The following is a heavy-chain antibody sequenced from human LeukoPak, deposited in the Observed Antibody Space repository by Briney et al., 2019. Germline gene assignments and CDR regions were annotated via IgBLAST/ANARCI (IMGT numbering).Heavy chain of an antibody. CDR3: ARGYVWGSYRYPLYFDY. D-gene: IGHD3-16*02. V-gene: IGHV3-30*03. CDR2: ISYDGSNK. J-gene: IGHJ4*02. Sequence: GGSLRLSCAASGFTFSSYGMHWVRQAPGKGLEWVAVISYDGSNKYYTDSVKGRFTISRDNSKNTLYLQMNSLRAEDTAVYYCARGYVWGSYRYPLYFDYWGQGTLVTVSS. CDR1: GFTFSSYG.